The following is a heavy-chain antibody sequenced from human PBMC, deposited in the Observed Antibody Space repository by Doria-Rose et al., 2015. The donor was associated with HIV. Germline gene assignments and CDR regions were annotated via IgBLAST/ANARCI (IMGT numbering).Heavy chain of an antibody. CDR1: VYAFTAYY. V-gene: IGHV1-2*02. J-gene: IGHJ4*02. D-gene: IGHD6-6*01. CDR3: ARAYSSSSNGFVNL. Sequence: VQLVQSGAEVKKPGDSVKVSCKSSVYAFTAYYIHWVRQAPGQGLEWMGRINPNNGASNDAQKFQGRVTMTRDTSIRTAYMELHSLRSDDTAVYYCARAYSSSSNGFVNLWGQGTLV. CDR2: INPNNGAS.